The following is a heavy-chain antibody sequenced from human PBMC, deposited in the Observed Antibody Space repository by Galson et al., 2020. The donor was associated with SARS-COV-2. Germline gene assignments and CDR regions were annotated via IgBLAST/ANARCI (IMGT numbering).Heavy chain of an antibody. V-gene: IGHV3-30*18. CDR3: AKAYRRVAGPYYYYYYGMDV. CDR1: GFTFSSYG. CDR2: ISYDGSNK. J-gene: IGHJ6*02. D-gene: IGHD6-19*01. Sequence: GESLKISCAASGFTFSSYGMHWVRQAPGKGLEWVAVISYDGSNKYYADSVKGRFTISRDNSKNTLYLQMNSLRAEDTAVYYCAKAYRRVAGPYYYYYYGMDVWGQGTTVTVSS.